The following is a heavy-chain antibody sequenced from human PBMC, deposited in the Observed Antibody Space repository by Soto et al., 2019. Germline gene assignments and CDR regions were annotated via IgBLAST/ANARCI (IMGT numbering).Heavy chain of an antibody. D-gene: IGHD6-25*01. CDR3: AGQTFTIAAASFGRRNWFDP. J-gene: IGHJ5*02. CDR1: GGSFSGYY. V-gene: IGHV4-34*01. CDR2: INHSGST. Sequence: SATLSLTCAVYGGSFSGYYWSWIRQPPGKGLEWIGEINHSGSTNYNPSLKSRVTISADTSKNQFSLTLSSVTAADTAVYFCAGQTFTIAAASFGRRNWFDPWAPGPLVT.